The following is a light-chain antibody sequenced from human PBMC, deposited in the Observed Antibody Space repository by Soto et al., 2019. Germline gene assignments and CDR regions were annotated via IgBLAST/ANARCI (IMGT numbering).Light chain of an antibody. CDR2: SAS. V-gene: IGKV1-39*01. Sequence: DIQMTQSPSSLSASVGDRVTITCRASQTISRYFNVCQQRTGNAPNLLIYSASSLQSGVLSRFSGSGSGTDFTLTISSLQPEDFATYYCQQSYITPVTFGQGTKVDIK. CDR1: QTISRY. J-gene: IGKJ1*01. CDR3: QQSYITPVT.